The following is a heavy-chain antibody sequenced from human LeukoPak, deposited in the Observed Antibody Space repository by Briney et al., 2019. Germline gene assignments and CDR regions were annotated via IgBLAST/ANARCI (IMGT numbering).Heavy chain of an antibody. CDR2: IRSDNSAT. V-gene: IGHV3-48*04. Sequence: SGGSLRLSCAVSGFTFSSYSLNWVRQAPGKGLEWVSYIRSDNSATYHADSVKGRFTISRDNARNSLYLQMNSLRAEDTAVYYCAREGSGSYLDYWGQGTLVTVSS. D-gene: IGHD1-26*01. J-gene: IGHJ4*02. CDR3: AREGSGSYLDY. CDR1: GFTFSSYS.